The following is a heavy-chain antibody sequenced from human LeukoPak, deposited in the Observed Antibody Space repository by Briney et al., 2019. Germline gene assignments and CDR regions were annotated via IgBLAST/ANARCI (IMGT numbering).Heavy chain of an antibody. CDR2: IRYDGSNE. CDR3: AKLGVPAAIPLGY. Sequence: GGSLRLSCAASGFTFSSYGMHWVRQAPGKGLEWVAFIRYDGSNEYYADSVKGRFTISRDNSKNTLYLQMNSLRGGDTAVYYCAKLGVPAAIPLGYWGQGTLVAVSS. J-gene: IGHJ4*02. D-gene: IGHD2-2*01. CDR1: GFTFSSYG. V-gene: IGHV3-30*02.